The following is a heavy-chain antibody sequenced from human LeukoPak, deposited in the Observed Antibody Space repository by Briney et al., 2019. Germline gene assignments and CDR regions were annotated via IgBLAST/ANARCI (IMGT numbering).Heavy chain of an antibody. J-gene: IGHJ4*02. V-gene: IGHV3-21*01. CDR2: ISSSSRYI. Sequence: GGSLRLSCAASGFTFSSYTMNWVRQAPGKGLEWVSSISSSSRYIYYADSLKGRFTISRDNAKNSLYLQMNSLRAEDTAVYYCARERNYDILTGYYTVESFDYWGQGTLVTVSS. CDR3: ARERNYDILTGYYTVESFDY. D-gene: IGHD3-9*01. CDR1: GFTFSSYT.